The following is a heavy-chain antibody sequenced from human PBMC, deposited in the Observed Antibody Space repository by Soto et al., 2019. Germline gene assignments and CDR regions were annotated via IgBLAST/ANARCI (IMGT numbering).Heavy chain of an antibody. CDR3: ARVGIAGYYYGMDV. J-gene: IGHJ6*02. V-gene: IGHV1-46*01. D-gene: IGHD1-26*01. Sequence: QVQLVQSGAEVKKPGASVKVSCKASGYTFTRYYMHWVRQAPGQGLEWMGIINPSGGDTNYAQKFQGRVTMTRDPSTSTVYMEVSSLRSEDTAVYYCARVGIAGYYYGMDVWGQGTTVTVSS. CDR2: INPSGGDT. CDR1: GYTFTRYY.